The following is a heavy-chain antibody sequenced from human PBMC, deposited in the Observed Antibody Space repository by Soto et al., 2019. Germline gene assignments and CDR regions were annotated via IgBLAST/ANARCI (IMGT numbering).Heavy chain of an antibody. CDR2: IYASGST. Sequence: SETLSLTCTVSGGSISSYYWSCIRQPAGKGLEWVGRIYASGSTNYNPSLESRVTMSVDTSKNQFSLKVSPVTAADTAVYYCARDVYGSTTSGYYYYGMDVWGQGTTVTVSS. V-gene: IGHV4-4*07. CDR1: GGSISSYY. J-gene: IGHJ6*02. D-gene: IGHD2-2*01. CDR3: ARDVYGSTTSGYYYYGMDV.